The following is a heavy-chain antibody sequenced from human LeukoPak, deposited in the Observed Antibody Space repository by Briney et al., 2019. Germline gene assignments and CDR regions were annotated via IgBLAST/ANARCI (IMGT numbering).Heavy chain of an antibody. D-gene: IGHD3-10*01. Sequence: GGSLRLSCAASGFTFDDYGMSWVRQVPGKGLEWVSGINWNGGRTGYADSVKGRFTISRDNSKNTLYLQMNSLRAEDTAVYYCASGGFGFTMVFDYWGQGTLVTVSS. CDR1: GFTFDDYG. J-gene: IGHJ4*02. V-gene: IGHV3-20*04. CDR3: ASGGFGFTMVFDY. CDR2: INWNGGRT.